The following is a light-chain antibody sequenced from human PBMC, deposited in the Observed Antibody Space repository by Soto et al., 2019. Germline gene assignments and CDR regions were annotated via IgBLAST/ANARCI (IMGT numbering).Light chain of an antibody. V-gene: IGLV2-14*01. CDR1: NSEVGGYNY. J-gene: IGLJ1*01. CDR3: SSYTTSSLYV. Sequence: QSALTQPASVSGSPGQSITISCSGTNSEVGGYNYVSWYQQHPGKAPKLMIYDVSYRPSGISNRFSGSKSDNTASLTISGLQAEDEADYYCSSYTTSSLYVFGTGTKVTVL. CDR2: DVS.